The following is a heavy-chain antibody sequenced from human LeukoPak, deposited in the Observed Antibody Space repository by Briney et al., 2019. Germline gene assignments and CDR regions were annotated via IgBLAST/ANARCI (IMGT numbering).Heavy chain of an antibody. Sequence: GGSLRLSCAASGFTFSSYGMHWVRQASGKGLDWVAFIQYDGRNANYADSVKGRFTVSRDNSQSMVYLQMNSLTFDDTAVYYCANHDYGDQPGASWGQGTLVIVSS. V-gene: IGHV3-30*02. J-gene: IGHJ4*02. CDR1: GFTFSSYG. CDR2: IQYDGRNA. D-gene: IGHD4-17*01. CDR3: ANHDYGDQPGAS.